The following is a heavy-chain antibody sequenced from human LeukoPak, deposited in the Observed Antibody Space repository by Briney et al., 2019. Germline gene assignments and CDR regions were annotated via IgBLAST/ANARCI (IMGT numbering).Heavy chain of an antibody. V-gene: IGHV1-18*01. Sequence: ASVKVSCKASGYTFTSYGISWVRQAPGQGLEWMGWISAYNGNTNYAQKLQGRVIMTTDTSTSTAYMELRSLRSDDTAVYYCARDLCGGDCSPFDYWGQGTLVTVSS. CDR1: GYTFTSYG. CDR3: ARDLCGGDCSPFDY. D-gene: IGHD2-21*02. J-gene: IGHJ4*02. CDR2: ISAYNGNT.